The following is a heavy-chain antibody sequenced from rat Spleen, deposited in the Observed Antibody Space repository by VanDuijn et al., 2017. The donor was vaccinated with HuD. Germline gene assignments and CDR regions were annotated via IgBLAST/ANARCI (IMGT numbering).Heavy chain of an antibody. CDR3: ARHNSGYVMDA. CDR1: GFTVSDYY. CDR2: FSYDGSTT. V-gene: IGHV5-29*01. Sequence: EVQLVESDGGLVQPGGSLKLSCAASGFTVSDYYMAWVRQAPTGGLEWVATFSYDGSTTYYGDSVKGRFTISRDNAKSTLYLQMDSLRSEDTATYYCARHNSGYVMDAWGQGASVTVSS. J-gene: IGHJ4*01. D-gene: IGHD4-3*01.